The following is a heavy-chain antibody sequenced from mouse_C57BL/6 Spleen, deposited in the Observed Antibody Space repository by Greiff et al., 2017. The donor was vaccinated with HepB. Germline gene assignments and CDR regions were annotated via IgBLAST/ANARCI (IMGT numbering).Heavy chain of an antibody. Sequence: QVQLQQPGAELVKPGASVKMSCKASGYTFTSYWITWVKQRPGQGLEWIGDIYPGSGSTNYNEKFKSKATLTVDTSSSTAYMQLSSLTSEDSAVYDCAREGYDYAAAWFAYWGQGTLVTVSA. CDR2: IYPGSGST. CDR3: AREGYDYAAAWFAY. J-gene: IGHJ3*01. V-gene: IGHV1-55*01. CDR1: GYTFTSYW. D-gene: IGHD2-4*01.